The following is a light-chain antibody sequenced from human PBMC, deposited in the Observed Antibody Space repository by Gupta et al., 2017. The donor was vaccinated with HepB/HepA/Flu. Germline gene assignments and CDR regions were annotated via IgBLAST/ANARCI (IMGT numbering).Light chain of an antibody. V-gene: IGKV4-1*01. Sequence: DIVMTQSPDSLAVSLGERATINCKSSQSVLYSSNNKNYLAWYQQKPGQPPKLLIYWASTRESGVPDRFSGSGSGTDFTLTISSLQAEDVAVYYCQQYDNPPLTFGQGTKLEIK. CDR1: QSVLYSSNNKNY. J-gene: IGKJ2*01. CDR3: QQYDNPPLT. CDR2: WAS.